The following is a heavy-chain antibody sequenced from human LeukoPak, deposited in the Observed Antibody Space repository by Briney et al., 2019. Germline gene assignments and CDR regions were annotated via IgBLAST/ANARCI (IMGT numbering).Heavy chain of an antibody. Sequence: PSETLSLTCAVYGGSFSGYYWSWIRQPPGKGLEWIGEINHSGSTNYNPSLKSRVTISVDTFKNQFSLKLSSVTAADTAVYYCARGLAGSNWFDPWGQGTLVTVSS. J-gene: IGHJ5*02. D-gene: IGHD6-19*01. V-gene: IGHV4-34*01. CDR2: INHSGST. CDR1: GGSFSGYY. CDR3: ARGLAGSNWFDP.